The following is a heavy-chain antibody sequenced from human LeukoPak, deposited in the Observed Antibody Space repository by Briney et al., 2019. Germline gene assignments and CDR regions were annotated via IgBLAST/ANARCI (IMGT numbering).Heavy chain of an antibody. CDR3: ASGDSSGYYYKGVGAFDI. CDR2: IYYSGST. D-gene: IGHD3-22*01. V-gene: IGHV4-59*12. CDR1: GGSISSYY. Sequence: PSETLSLTCTVSGGSISSYYWSWIRQPPGKGLEWIGYIYYSGSTNYNPSLKSRVTISVDTSKNQFSLKLSSVTAADTAVYYCASGDSSGYYYKGVGAFDIWGQGTMVTVSS. J-gene: IGHJ3*02.